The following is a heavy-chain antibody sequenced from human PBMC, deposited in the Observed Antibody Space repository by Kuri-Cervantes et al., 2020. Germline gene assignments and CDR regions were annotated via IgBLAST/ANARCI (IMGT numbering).Heavy chain of an antibody. J-gene: IGHJ6*02. CDR2: IIPIFGTA. Sequence: SVKVSCKASGGTFSSYAISWVRQAPGQGLEWMGGIIPIFGTANYAQKFQGRVTITADESTSTAYMELRSLRSDDTAVYYCARDLYSGSYWGGYYYYDMDVWGQGTTVTVSS. V-gene: IGHV1-69*13. CDR1: GGTFSSYA. D-gene: IGHD1-26*01. CDR3: ARDLYSGSYWGGYYYYDMDV.